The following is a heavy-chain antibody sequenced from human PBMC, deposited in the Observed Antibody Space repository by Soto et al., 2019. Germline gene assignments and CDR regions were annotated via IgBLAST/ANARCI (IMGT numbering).Heavy chain of an antibody. J-gene: IGHJ6*02. CDR2: IIPLFGTA. V-gene: IGHV1-69*12. CDR1: GGTFSSYA. D-gene: IGHD1-20*01. CDR3: ARSITGTVSYYYGMDV. Sequence: QVQLVQSGAEVKKPGSSVKVSCKASGGTFSSYAISWVRQAPGQGLEWMGGIIPLFGTANYAQKFQGRVTITADESTSTAYMELSSLRSEDTAVYYCARSITGTVSYYYGMDVWGRGTTVTVSS.